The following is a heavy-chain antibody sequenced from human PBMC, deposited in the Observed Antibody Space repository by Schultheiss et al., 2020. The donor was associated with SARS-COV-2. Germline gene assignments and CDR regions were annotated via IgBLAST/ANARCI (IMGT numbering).Heavy chain of an antibody. J-gene: IGHJ6*02. Sequence: SETLSLTCAVSGDSISSGGSYWTWIRQHPGKGLEWIGYIYYSGSTYYNPSLKSRVTISVDTSKNQFSLKLSSVTAADTAVYYCARQGRLLWFGDPYYYGMDVWGQGTTVTVSS. D-gene: IGHD3-10*01. V-gene: IGHV4-31*11. CDR2: IYYSGST. CDR3: ARQGRLLWFGDPYYYGMDV. CDR1: GDSISSGGSY.